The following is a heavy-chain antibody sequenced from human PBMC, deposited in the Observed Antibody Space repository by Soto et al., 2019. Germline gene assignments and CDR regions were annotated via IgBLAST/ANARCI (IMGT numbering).Heavy chain of an antibody. CDR3: AIDPRGLLWFGTLDY. J-gene: IGHJ4*02. CDR2: ISAYNGNT. CDR1: GYTFTSYG. Sequence: ASVKVSCKASGYTFTSYGISWVRQAPGQGLEWMGWISAYNGNTNYAQKLQGRVTMTTDTSTSTAYMELRSLRSDDTAVYYCAIDPRGLLWFGTLDYWGQGTQVTVSS. D-gene: IGHD3-10*01. V-gene: IGHV1-18*01.